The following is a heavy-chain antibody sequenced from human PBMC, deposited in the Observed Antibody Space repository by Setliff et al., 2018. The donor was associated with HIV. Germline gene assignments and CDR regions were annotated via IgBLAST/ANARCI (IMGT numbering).Heavy chain of an antibody. J-gene: IGHJ4*02. CDR1: GASSIYY. D-gene: IGHD1-26*01. Sequence: KASETLSLTCTVSGASSIYYWGWIRQPPGKGLEWIGSVYHRGNTYYNPSLKSRLTISIDTSKNQFSLELNSATAADTAVYYCAKDRSGSYRTFDYWGPGILVTVSS. CDR3: AKDRSGSYRTFDY. CDR2: VYHRGNT. V-gene: IGHV4-39*07.